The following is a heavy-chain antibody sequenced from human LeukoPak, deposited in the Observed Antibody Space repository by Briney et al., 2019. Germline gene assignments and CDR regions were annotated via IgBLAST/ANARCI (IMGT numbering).Heavy chain of an antibody. J-gene: IGHJ4*02. D-gene: IGHD2-15*01. CDR3: ARSPVSSCRGSFCYTFYY. V-gene: IGHV3-23*01. Sequence: GGSLRLSCAASGFTFSTYAMSWVRQIPGKGLEWVSAISGSDDGTYYADSVKGRFTISRDNSRNTLYLQMNTLRAEDTAVYFCARSPVSSCRGSFCYTFYYCCQRNLVTVSS. CDR2: ISGSDDGT. CDR1: GFTFSTYA.